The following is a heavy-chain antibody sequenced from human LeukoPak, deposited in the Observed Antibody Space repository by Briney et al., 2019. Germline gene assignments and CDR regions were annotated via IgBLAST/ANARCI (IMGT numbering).Heavy chain of an antibody. CDR1: GFTFSSYA. Sequence: PGRSLRLSCAASGFTFSSYAMHWVRQAPGKGLEWVAVISYDGSNKYYADSVKGRFTISRDNSKNTLYLQMNSLRAEDTAVYYCARDASYYYDSSGIWDFWGQGTLVTVSS. D-gene: IGHD3-22*01. CDR3: ARDASYYYDSSGIWDF. J-gene: IGHJ4*02. CDR2: ISYDGSNK. V-gene: IGHV3-30-3*01.